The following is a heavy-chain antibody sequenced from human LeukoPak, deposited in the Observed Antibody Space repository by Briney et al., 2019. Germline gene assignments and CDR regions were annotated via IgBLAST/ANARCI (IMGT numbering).Heavy chain of an antibody. V-gene: IGHV4-59*11. Sequence: SETLSLTCTVSGGPIMSHYWSWIRQPPGEGLEWIAFIYYSGTTNYNPSLKGRVTISIDSSKNQFSLKLSSVTAADTAIYYCARGTGFYDSSGHYYWGYFDSWGQGTLVPVSS. CDR3: ARGTGFYDSSGHYYWGYFDS. J-gene: IGHJ4*02. CDR1: GGPIMSHY. D-gene: IGHD3-22*01. CDR2: IYYSGTT.